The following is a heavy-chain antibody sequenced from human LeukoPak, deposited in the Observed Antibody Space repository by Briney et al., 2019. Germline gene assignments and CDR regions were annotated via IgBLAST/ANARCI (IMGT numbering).Heavy chain of an antibody. D-gene: IGHD3-9*01. CDR1: GYTLTELS. CDR3: ATSGVLTGYYEGYAFDI. CDR2: FDPEDGET. J-gene: IGHJ3*02. V-gene: IGHV1-24*01. Sequence: ASVKVSCKVSGYTLTELSMHWVGQAPGKGVEGMGGFDPEDGETIYAQKFQGRVTITEDTSTDTAYMELSSLRSEDTAVYYCATSGVLTGYYEGYAFDIWGQGTMVTVSS.